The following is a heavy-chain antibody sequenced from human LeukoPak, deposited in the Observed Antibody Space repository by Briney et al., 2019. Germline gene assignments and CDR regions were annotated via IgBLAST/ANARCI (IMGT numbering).Heavy chain of an antibody. Sequence: GGSLKLSCAASGFSFTGYSMTWVRQAPGKGLEWVARLHRDGSERRYVGSVEGRFTVFGDNAKSSLFLQRHSLRVEDTAVYYCARGGYSFDYLGQGTLGSVSS. J-gene: IGHJ4*02. V-gene: IGHV3-7*01. D-gene: IGHD5-12*01. CDR3: ARGGYSFDY. CDR2: LHRDGSER. CDR1: GFSFTGYS.